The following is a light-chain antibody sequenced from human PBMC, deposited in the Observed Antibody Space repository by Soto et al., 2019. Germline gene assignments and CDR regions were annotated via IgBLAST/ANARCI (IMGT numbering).Light chain of an antibody. V-gene: IGLV2-23*02. CDR1: SSDVGAYNY. CDR2: EVS. J-gene: IGLJ1*01. CDR3: CSYAGSSTSYV. Sequence: QSALTQPASVSGSPGQSITISCAGTSSDVGAYNYVSWYQQHPGKAPKLVIYEVSNRPSGVSNRFSGSKSGNTASLTISGLQAEDEADYYCCSYAGSSTSYVFGTGTKLTVL.